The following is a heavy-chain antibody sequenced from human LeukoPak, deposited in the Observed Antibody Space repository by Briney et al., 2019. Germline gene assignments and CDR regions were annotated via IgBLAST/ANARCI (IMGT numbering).Heavy chain of an antibody. V-gene: IGHV1-2*02. J-gene: IGHJ4*02. CDR1: GYTFSDYY. D-gene: IGHD2-8*02. CDR2: INPGSGAT. Sequence: ASVKLSCKTSGYTFSDYYVHWVRQAPGQGFERMGWINPGSGATKYAQKFQGRVTITRDASIRTAYMELTSLKTDDTAVYYCARDFTGGYFDYWGQGTLVTVSS. CDR3: ARDFTGGYFDY.